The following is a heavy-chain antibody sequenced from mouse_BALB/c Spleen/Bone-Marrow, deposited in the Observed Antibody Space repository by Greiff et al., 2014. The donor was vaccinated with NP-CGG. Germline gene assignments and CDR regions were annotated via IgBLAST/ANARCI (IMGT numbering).Heavy chain of an antibody. Sequence: EVKLMESGPELVKPGASMKISSKASGYSFAGYTMNWVKLSHGKNLEWIGLINPYNGGSSYNQKFKGKATLTVDKSSSTAYMELLSLTSEDSAVYYCAREGYGSSYGFAYWGQGTLVTVSA. CDR3: AREGYGSSYGFAY. J-gene: IGHJ3*01. CDR2: INPYNGGS. CDR1: GYSFAGYT. D-gene: IGHD1-1*01. V-gene: IGHV1-31*01.